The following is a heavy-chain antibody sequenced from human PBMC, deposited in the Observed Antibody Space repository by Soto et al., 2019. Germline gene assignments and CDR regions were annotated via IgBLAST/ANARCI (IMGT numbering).Heavy chain of an antibody. CDR2: INHNSGGT. CDR3: ARVGITGIGDGMDV. D-gene: IGHD1-20*01. Sequence: QVQLVQSGAEVKKPGASVKVSCKAYGYTFTGYYMHWVRQDPGQGIECMGWINHNSGGTNYAQKFQGWVTMTRDTSIITSYMELSRLISDDTAVDYWARVGITGIGDGMDVWGQGTTVTVSS. J-gene: IGHJ6*02. V-gene: IGHV1-2*04. CDR1: GYTFTGYY.